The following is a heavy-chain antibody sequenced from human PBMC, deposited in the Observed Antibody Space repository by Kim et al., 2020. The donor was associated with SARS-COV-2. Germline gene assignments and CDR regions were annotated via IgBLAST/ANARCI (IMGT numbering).Heavy chain of an antibody. J-gene: IGHJ4*02. D-gene: IGHD3-3*01. CDR2: ISYDGSNK. CDR1: GFTFSSYG. Sequence: GGSLRLSCAASGFTFSSYGMHWVRQAPGKGLEWVAVISYDGSNKYYADSVKGRFTISRDNSKNTLYLQMNSLRAEDTAVYYCAKDSLLEWLLLDWGQGTLVTVSS. CDR3: AKDSLLEWLLLD. V-gene: IGHV3-30*18.